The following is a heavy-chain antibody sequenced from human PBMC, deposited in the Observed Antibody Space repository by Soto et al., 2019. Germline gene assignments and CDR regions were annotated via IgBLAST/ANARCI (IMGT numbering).Heavy chain of an antibody. D-gene: IGHD3-16*02. Sequence: PGGSLRLSCAASGFTFSSYGMHWVRQAPGKGLEWVAVISYDGSNKYYADSVKGRFTTSRDNSKNTLYLQMNSLRAEDTAVYYCANALSSLTDYYWGQGTLVTVSS. CDR1: GFTFSSYG. CDR2: ISYDGSNK. V-gene: IGHV3-30*18. CDR3: ANALSSLTDYY. J-gene: IGHJ4*02.